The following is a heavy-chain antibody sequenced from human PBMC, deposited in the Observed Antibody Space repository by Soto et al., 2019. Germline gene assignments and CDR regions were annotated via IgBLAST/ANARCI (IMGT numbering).Heavy chain of an antibody. Sequence: LRLSCAASGFTFSSYAMHWVRQAPGKGLEWVAVISYDGSNKYYADSVKGRFTISRDNSKNTLYLQMNSLRAEDTAVYYCARGRGIVHYFDYWGQGTLVTVSS. CDR1: GFTFSSYA. CDR3: ARGRGIVHYFDY. CDR2: ISYDGSNK. J-gene: IGHJ4*02. V-gene: IGHV3-30-3*01. D-gene: IGHD3-22*01.